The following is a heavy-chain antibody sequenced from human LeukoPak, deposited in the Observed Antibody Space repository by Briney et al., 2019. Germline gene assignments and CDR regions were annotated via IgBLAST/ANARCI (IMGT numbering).Heavy chain of an antibody. CDR1: GFTFSNYG. V-gene: IGHV3-33*01. Sequence: PGGSLRLSCTASGFTFSNYGLFWVRQAAGKGLEWMAVIWYDGSKKYYADSVKGRFTISRDDSKNTLFLQMNSLRAEDTAVYYCARERGAAAGMFSYFDYWGQGTLVTVSS. CDR2: IWYDGSKK. J-gene: IGHJ4*02. D-gene: IGHD6-13*01. CDR3: ARERGAAAGMFSYFDY.